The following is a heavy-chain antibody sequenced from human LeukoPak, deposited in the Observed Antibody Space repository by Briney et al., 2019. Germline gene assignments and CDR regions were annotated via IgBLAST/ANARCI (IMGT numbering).Heavy chain of an antibody. V-gene: IGHV3-66*01. Sequence: GGSLRLSCAASGFTFCSYSMNWVRQAPGKGLEWVSVIYSGGSTYYADSVKGRFTISRDNSKNTLYLQMNSLRAEDTAVYYCARDGADYWGQGTLVTVSS. CDR2: IYSGGST. J-gene: IGHJ4*02. CDR1: GFTFCSYS. CDR3: ARDGADY. D-gene: IGHD4/OR15-4a*01.